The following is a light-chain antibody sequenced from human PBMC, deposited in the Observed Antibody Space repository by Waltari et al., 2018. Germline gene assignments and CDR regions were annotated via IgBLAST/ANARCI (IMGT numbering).Light chain of an antibody. J-gene: IGLJ2*01. CDR1: SNVGSYTF. CDR3: CSYSRTSVI. Sequence: QSALTQPASVSGSPGQSITISCTGSSNVGSYTFVSWYQHHPGKAPKVIICTDTERPSGVSNRFSASKSGETASLTISGLQAEDEADYYCCSYSRTSVIFGGGTKVTVL. CDR2: TDT. V-gene: IGLV2-23*01.